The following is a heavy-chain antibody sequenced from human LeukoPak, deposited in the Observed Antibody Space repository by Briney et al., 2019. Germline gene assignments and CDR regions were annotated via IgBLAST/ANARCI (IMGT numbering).Heavy chain of an antibody. V-gene: IGHV3-23*01. Sequence: PGGSLRLSCAGSGFSFSSNALSWVRQAPGMGLEWVSAISTSGVNTYYADSVRGRFTISRDNSKNTLYLQMNTLRAEDTAVYYCATTKQARRYFDYWGQGTLVTVSS. CDR1: GFSFSSNA. J-gene: IGHJ4*02. D-gene: IGHD6-13*01. CDR2: ISTSGVNT. CDR3: ATTKQARRYFDY.